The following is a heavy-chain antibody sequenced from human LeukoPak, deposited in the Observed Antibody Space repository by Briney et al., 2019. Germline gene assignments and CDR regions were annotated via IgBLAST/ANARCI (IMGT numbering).Heavy chain of an antibody. V-gene: IGHV4-61*02. Sequence: SQTLSLTCTVSGGSISSGSYYWSWIRQPAGKGLEWIGRIYTSGSTNYNPSLKSRVTISVDTSKNPFSLKLSSVTAADTAVYYCAGSGGRDWYFDLWGRGTLVTVSS. J-gene: IGHJ2*01. CDR3: AGSGGRDWYFDL. CDR2: IYTSGST. D-gene: IGHD6-25*01. CDR1: GGSISSGSYY.